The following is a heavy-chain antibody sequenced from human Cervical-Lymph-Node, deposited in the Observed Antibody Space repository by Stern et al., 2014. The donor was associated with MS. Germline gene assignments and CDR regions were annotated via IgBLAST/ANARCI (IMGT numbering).Heavy chain of an antibody. CDR2: IYHTGNI. Sequence: QESGPGLVKPSGTLSLTCAVSGASIGSSHWWSWVRQPPGKGLEWIGEIYHTGNINYNPSLKSRVTISLDKSKNQFSLRLNSVTAADTAIYYCAKEGRVSRFDSWGQGTLVTVSS. CDR3: AKEGRVSRFDS. J-gene: IGHJ4*02. V-gene: IGHV4-4*02. CDR1: GASIGSSHW. D-gene: IGHD6-13*01.